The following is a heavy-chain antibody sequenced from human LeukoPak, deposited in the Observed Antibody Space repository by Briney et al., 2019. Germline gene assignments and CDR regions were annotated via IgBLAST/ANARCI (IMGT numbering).Heavy chain of an antibody. D-gene: IGHD3-3*01. J-gene: IGHJ3*02. CDR1: EYTFTNYY. Sequence: ASVKVSCKASEYTFTNYYMHWVRQAPGQGLEWMGVINPSGGSTSYAQKFQGRVTMTRDMSMSTVYMELTSLRSEDTAVYYCARDLRITIFGVVIPWAFDIWAKGQWSSSLQ. CDR2: INPSGGST. V-gene: IGHV1-46*01. CDR3: ARDLRITIFGVVIPWAFDI.